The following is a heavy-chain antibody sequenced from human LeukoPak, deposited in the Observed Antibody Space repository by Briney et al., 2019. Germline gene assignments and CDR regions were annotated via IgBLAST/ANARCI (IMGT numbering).Heavy chain of an antibody. CDR2: IYYSGST. CDR3: ASRGVGATSHFDY. D-gene: IGHD1-26*01. J-gene: IGHJ4*02. CDR1: GGSFSGYY. V-gene: IGHV4-34*01. Sequence: KPSETLSLTCAVYGGSFSGYYWSWIRQPPGKGLEWIGSIYYSGSTYYNPSLKSRVTISVDTSKNQFSLKLSSVTAADTAVYYCASRGVGATSHFDYWGQGTLVTVSS.